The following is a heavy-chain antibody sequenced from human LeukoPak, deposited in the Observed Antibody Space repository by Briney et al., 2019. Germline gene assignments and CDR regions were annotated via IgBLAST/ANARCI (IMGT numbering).Heavy chain of an antibody. J-gene: IGHJ3*02. D-gene: IGHD6-13*01. CDR2: IRYDGSIK. CDR3: ARYSSSWYLGAFDI. V-gene: IGHV3-30*02. CDR1: GFTFSNYG. Sequence: GGSLRLSCAASGFTFSNYGMHWVRQAPGKGLEWVAFIRYDGSIKYYADSVKGRFTISRDNSKNTLYLQMNSLRAEDTAVYYCARYSSSWYLGAFDIWGQGTMVTVSS.